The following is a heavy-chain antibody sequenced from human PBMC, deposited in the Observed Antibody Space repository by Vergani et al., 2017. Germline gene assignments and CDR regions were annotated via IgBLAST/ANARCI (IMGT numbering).Heavy chain of an antibody. J-gene: IGHJ6*04. CDR1: GYTFTGYY. CDR3: ARDLRWFGELGSPKPQYGMDV. CDR2: INPNSGGT. Sequence: QVQLVQSGAEVKKPGASVKVSCKASGYTFTGYYMHWVRQAPGQGLEWMGWINPNSGGTNYAQKFQGRVTMTRDTSISTAYMELSRLRSDDTAVSNCARDLRWFGELGSPKPQYGMDVWGKGTTVTVSS. V-gene: IGHV1-2*02. D-gene: IGHD3-10*01.